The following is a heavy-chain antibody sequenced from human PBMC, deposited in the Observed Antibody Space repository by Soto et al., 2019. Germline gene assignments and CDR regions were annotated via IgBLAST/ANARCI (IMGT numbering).Heavy chain of an antibody. CDR2: INSDGSRT. Sequence: GGSLRLSCAASGFTFSTYGMHWVRQAPGKRPEYVSAINSDGSRTYYADSVEGRFTISRDNSKNTLYLQMGSLRPDDMALYYCARGLKPEPEVRAFIDSWGQGTLVTVSS. CDR3: ARGLKPEPEVRAFIDS. CDR1: GFTFSTYG. J-gene: IGHJ4*02. D-gene: IGHD2-2*01. V-gene: IGHV3-64*02.